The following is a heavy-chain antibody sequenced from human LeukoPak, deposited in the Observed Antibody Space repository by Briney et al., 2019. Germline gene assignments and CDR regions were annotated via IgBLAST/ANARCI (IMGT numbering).Heavy chain of an antibody. J-gene: IGHJ4*02. CDR1: GGSISSSSYY. D-gene: IGHD3-9*01. CDR3: ARQGDYDILTGYSYYFDY. Sequence: SETLSLTCTVSGGSISSSSYYWGWIRQPPGKGLEWIGSIDYSGSTYYNPSLKSRVTISVDTSKNQFSLKLSSVTAADTAVYYCARQGDYDILTGYSYYFDYWGQGTLVTVSS. V-gene: IGHV4-39*01. CDR2: IDYSGST.